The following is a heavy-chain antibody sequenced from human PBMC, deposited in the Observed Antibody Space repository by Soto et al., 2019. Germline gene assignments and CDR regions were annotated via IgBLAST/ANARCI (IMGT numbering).Heavy chain of an antibody. CDR1: DFTFDGHG. J-gene: IGHJ4*02. D-gene: IGHD6-19*01. V-gene: IGHV3-23*01. CDR3: VSWLSAHFAY. Sequence: EVDLLESGGGLVQPGGSLRLSCAASDFTFDGHGMSWVRQAPGKGPEWVSTISPEGFNTNYADSVRGRFIISRDNSRNTCDLNMSGLGVEDSAIYYCVSWLSAHFAYWGRGTPVTV. CDR2: ISPEGFNT.